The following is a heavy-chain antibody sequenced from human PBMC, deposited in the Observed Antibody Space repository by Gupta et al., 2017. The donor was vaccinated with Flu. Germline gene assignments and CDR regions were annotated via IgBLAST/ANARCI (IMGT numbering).Heavy chain of an antibody. CDR3: ARDGAGDCSGGSCYSWFDP. V-gene: IGHV3-74*01. D-gene: IGHD2-15*01. Sequence: KGLVWVSRIKSDESSASYADSVKGRFTISRDNAKNTLDLQMNSLRAEDTAVYYCARDGAGDCSGGSCYSWFDPWGQGTLVTVSS. J-gene: IGHJ5*02. CDR2: IKSDESSA.